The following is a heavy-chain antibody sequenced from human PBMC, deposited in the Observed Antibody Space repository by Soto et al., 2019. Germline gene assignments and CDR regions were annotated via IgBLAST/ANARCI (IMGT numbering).Heavy chain of an antibody. Sequence: GGSLRLSCAASGFTFRTFAMHWVRQAPGKGLEWVAVISNDGSNKYFLDSVKGRFTVSRDNSNNTLYLQMDSLRAEDTAVYYCARDKKPFNWSPSILKSYYYGMDVWGQGTTVTVSS. CDR3: ARDKKPFNWSPSILKSYYYGMDV. J-gene: IGHJ6*02. CDR2: ISNDGSNK. V-gene: IGHV3-30-3*01. CDR1: GFTFRTFA. D-gene: IGHD1-1*01.